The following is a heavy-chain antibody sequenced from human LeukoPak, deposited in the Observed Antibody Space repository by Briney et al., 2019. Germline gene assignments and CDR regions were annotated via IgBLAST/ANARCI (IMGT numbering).Heavy chain of an antibody. V-gene: IGHV3-23*01. J-gene: IGHJ1*01. CDR3: ARQPFGPGTYLQY. CDR2: ISVSGGTT. D-gene: IGHD3-10*01. Sequence: PGGSLRLSCAAFGFTFSNCAMSWVRQAPGKGLEWVSSISVSGGTTHYADSVKGRFTISRDNSKNTLYLQMNSLRAEDTAVYYCARQPFGPGTYLQYWGQGTLVIVSS. CDR1: GFTFSNCA.